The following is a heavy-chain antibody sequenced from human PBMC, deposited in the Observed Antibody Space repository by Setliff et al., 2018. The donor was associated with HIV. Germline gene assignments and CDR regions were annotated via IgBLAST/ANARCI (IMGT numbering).Heavy chain of an antibody. CDR2: ISYSGSD. CDR3: ARSNNLISFGGVVGY. V-gene: IGHV4-39*01. J-gene: IGHJ4*02. Sequence: SETLSLTCAVSGGSINAISHYWVWIRQPPGWGLEWLGTISYSGSDYYNPSLMGRGTISLEMSRNEFSLNLTSVTATNTAVYFCARSNNLISFGGVVGYWGRGMLVTVSS. D-gene: IGHD3-16*01. CDR1: GGSINAISHY.